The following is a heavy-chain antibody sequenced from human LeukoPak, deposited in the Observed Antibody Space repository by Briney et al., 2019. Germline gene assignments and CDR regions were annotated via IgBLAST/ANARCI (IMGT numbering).Heavy chain of an antibody. CDR2: IYHSGST. CDR1: GGSISSGGYS. D-gene: IGHD3-10*02. J-gene: IGHJ5*02. Sequence: SETLSLTCAVPGGSISSGGYSWSWIRQPPGKGLEWIGYIYHSGSTYYNPSLKSRVTISVDRSKNQFSLKLSSVTAADTAVYYCARSDNYVWFDPWGQGTLVTVSS. CDR3: ARSDNYVWFDP. V-gene: IGHV4-30-2*01.